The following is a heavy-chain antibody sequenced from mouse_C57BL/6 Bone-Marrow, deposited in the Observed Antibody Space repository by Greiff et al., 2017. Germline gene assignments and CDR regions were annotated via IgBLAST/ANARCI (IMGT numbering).Heavy chain of an antibody. Sequence: DVMLVESGGDLVKPGGSLKLSCAASGFTFSSYGMSWVRQTPDKRLEWVATISSGGSYTYYPDSVKGRFTISRDNAKNTLYLQMSSLKSDDTAMYYCARHRYFDVWGTGTTVTVSS. J-gene: IGHJ1*03. CDR1: GFTFSSYG. CDR2: ISSGGSYT. V-gene: IGHV5-6*02. CDR3: ARHRYFDV.